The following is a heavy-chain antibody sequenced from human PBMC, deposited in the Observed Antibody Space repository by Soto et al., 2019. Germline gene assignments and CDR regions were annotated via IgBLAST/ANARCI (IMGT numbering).Heavy chain of an antibody. CDR1: GGTFSSYA. CDR2: IIPIFGTA. J-gene: IGHJ5*02. CDR3: ARLRGIAVAGTSNWFDP. V-gene: IGHV1-69*06. Sequence: SVKVSCKASGGTFSSYAISWVRQAPGQGLEWMGGIIPIFGTANYAQKFQGRVTITAGKSTSTAYMELSSLRSEDTAVYYCARLRGIAVAGTSNWFDPWGQGTLVTVSS. D-gene: IGHD6-19*01.